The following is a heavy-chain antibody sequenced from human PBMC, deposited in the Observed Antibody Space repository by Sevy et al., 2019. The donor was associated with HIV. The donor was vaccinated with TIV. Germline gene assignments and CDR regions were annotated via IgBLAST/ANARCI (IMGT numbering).Heavy chain of an antibody. CDR2: INAGNGNT. J-gene: IGHJ3*02. D-gene: IGHD3-22*01. CDR3: AREYYYDSSGLTDAFDI. Sequence: ASVKVSCKASGYTFTSYAMHWVRQAPGQRLEWMGWINAGNGNTKYSEKFQGRVTITRDTSASTAYMELSSLRSEDTAVYYCAREYYYDSSGLTDAFDIWGQGTMVTVSS. V-gene: IGHV1-3*01. CDR1: GYTFTSYA.